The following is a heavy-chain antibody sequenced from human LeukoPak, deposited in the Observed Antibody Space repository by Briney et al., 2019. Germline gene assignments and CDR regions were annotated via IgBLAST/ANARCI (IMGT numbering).Heavy chain of an antibody. CDR3: ARLPWELQAFDI. V-gene: IGHV1-46*01. CDR1: GGTFSSYA. Sequence: GASVKVSCKASGGTFSSYAISWVRQAPGQGLEWMGIINPSGGSTSYAQKFQGRVTMTRDMSTSTVYMELRSLRSDDTAVYYCARLPWELQAFDIWGQGTMVTVSS. D-gene: IGHD1-26*01. CDR2: INPSGGST. J-gene: IGHJ3*02.